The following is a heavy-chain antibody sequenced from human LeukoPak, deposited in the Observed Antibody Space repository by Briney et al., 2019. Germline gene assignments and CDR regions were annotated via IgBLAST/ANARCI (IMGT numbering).Heavy chain of an antibody. CDR2: VKSDGTAT. CDR1: GFTFSGHL. D-gene: IGHD1-14*01. V-gene: IGHV3-74*01. CDR3: VRKFATGD. J-gene: IGHJ4*02. Sequence: HPGGSLRLSCAASGFTFSGHLMHWVRQAQGTGLVWVSSVKSDGTATNYADSVKGRFTISRDNAKNTLYLQMNSLRVEDTAVYYCVRKFATGDWGQGTLVTVSS.